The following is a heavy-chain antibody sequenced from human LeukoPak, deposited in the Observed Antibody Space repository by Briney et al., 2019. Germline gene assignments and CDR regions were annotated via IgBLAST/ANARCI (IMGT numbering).Heavy chain of an antibody. D-gene: IGHD2-21*02. CDR2: IYYSGST. CDR1: GGSISSSSYY. V-gene: IGHV4-39*07. J-gene: IGHJ5*02. Sequence: SETLSLTCTVSGGSISSSSYYWGWIRQPPGKGLEWIGSIYYSGSTYYNPSLKSRVTISVDTSKNQFSLKLSSVTAADTAVYYCAKDPRLHPWFDPWGQGTLVTVSS. CDR3: AKDPRLHPWFDP.